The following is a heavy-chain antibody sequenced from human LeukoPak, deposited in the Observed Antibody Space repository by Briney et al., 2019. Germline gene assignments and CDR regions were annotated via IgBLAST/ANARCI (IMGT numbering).Heavy chain of an antibody. CDR2: MNPNSGNT. CDR3: AVWDYGDYVGV. CDR1: GYTFTNYA. V-gene: IGHV1-8*02. J-gene: IGHJ3*01. D-gene: IGHD4-17*01. Sequence: ASVKVSCKASGYTFTNYAMNWVRQAPGQGLEWMGWMNPNSGNTGYAQKFQGRVTMTRNTSISTAYMELSSLRSEDTAVYYCAVWDYGDYVGVWGQGTMVTVSS.